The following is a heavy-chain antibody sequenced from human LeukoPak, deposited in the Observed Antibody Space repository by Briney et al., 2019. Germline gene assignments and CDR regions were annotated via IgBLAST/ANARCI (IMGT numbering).Heavy chain of an antibody. D-gene: IGHD5-18*01. Sequence: GGSLRLSCAASGFTFSNYGMHWVRQAPGKGLEWVTAIWHDGSNKYYAESVKGRFTISRDNSNNRLYLQMNSLRAEDMAIYYCARDRGSRRYNNGYSEYWGQGTLVTVSS. CDR1: GFTFSNYG. CDR3: ARDRGSRRYNNGYSEY. J-gene: IGHJ4*02. CDR2: IWHDGSNK. V-gene: IGHV3-33*01.